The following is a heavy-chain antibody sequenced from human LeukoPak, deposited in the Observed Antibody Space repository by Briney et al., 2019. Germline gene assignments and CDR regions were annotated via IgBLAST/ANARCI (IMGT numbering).Heavy chain of an antibody. CDR1: GFVFSNSW. CDR3: ARDVGGCRGGSCDYDAFDI. Sequence: GGSLRLSCAASGFVFSNSWMAWVRQAPGKGLEWVAHIHRDQSEKYYVDSMKGRLTISRDNAENSLFLHMNSLKAEDTALYYCARDVGGCRGGSCDYDAFDIWGQGTMVTVSS. J-gene: IGHJ3*02. D-gene: IGHD2-15*01. CDR2: IHRDQSEK. V-gene: IGHV3-7*04.